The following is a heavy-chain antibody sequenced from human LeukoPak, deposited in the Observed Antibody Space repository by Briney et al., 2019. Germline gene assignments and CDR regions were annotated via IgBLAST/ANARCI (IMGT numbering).Heavy chain of an antibody. V-gene: IGHV4-30-2*01. CDR1: GGSISSGGYS. J-gene: IGHJ4*02. Sequence: PSQTLSLTCAVSGGSISSGGYSWSWIRQPPGKGLEWIGYTYHSGSTYYNPSLKSRVTISVDRSKNQFSLKLSSVTAADTAVYYCARTNGGWWAYYFDYWGQGTLVTVSS. CDR2: TYHSGST. CDR3: ARTNGGWWAYYFDY. D-gene: IGHD6-19*01.